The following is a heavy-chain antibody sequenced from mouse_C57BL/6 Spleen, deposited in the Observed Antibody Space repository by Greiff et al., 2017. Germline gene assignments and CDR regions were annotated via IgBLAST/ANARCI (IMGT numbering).Heavy chain of an antibody. CDR1: GYTFTSYW. CDR3: ARDSNYDY. CDR2: IYPGSGST. Sequence: VQLQQPGAELVKPGASVKMSCKASGYTFTSYWITWVKQRPGQGLEWIGDIYPGSGSTNYNEKFKSKATLTVETSSSTAYMQLSSLTSEDSAVYYCARDSNYDYWGQGTTLTVSS. D-gene: IGHD2-5*01. V-gene: IGHV1-55*01. J-gene: IGHJ2*01.